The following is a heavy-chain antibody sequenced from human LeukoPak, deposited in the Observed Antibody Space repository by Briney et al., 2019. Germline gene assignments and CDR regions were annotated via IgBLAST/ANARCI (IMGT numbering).Heavy chain of an antibody. J-gene: IGHJ6*02. CDR3: AKDRELLYYYYGMDV. D-gene: IGHD1-26*01. Sequence: GGSLRLSCAASGFTFSSYGMHWVRQAPGKGLEWVAVISYDGSNKYYADSVKGRFTISGDNSKNTLYLQMNSLRAEDTAVYYCAKDRELLYYYYGMDVWGQGTTVTVSS. CDR2: ISYDGSNK. V-gene: IGHV3-30*18. CDR1: GFTFSSYG.